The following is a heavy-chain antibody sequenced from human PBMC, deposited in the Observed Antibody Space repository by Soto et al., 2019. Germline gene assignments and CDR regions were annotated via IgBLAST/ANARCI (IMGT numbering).Heavy chain of an antibody. J-gene: IGHJ5*02. D-gene: IGHD2-15*01. CDR2: ISSSTSTI. V-gene: IGHV3-48*01. CDR1: GFTFSSYS. Sequence: GGSLRLSCAASGFTFSSYSMNWVRQAPGKGLEWVSYISSSTSTIYYADSVKGRFTISRDNAKNSLYLQMNSLRPEDTAVYYCAKFYGGKSAHTYTIDPWGQGTLVTVSS. CDR3: AKFYGGKSAHTYTIDP.